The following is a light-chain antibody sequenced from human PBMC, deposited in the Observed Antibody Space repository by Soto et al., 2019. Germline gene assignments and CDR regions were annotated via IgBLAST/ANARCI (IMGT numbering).Light chain of an antibody. V-gene: IGLV2-23*02. J-gene: IGLJ2*01. Sequence: QSVLTQPASVSGSPGQLITISCTGTSSAVGSYDLISWYQQHPGKAPKVIVFEVTKRPSGVSDRFSGSKSASTASLTISGLLAEDEADYYCCSHRGVFGGGTKVTVL. CDR2: EVT. CDR3: CSHRGV. CDR1: SSAVGSYDL.